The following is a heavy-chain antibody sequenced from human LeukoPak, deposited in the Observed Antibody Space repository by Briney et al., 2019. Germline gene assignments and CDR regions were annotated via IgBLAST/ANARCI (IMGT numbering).Heavy chain of an antibody. J-gene: IGHJ5*02. CDR2: ITFSGRTI. CDR1: GFSFSDYH. V-gene: IGHV3-11*01. CDR3: VRLGSSWPNWFDP. D-gene: IGHD6-13*01. Sequence: GGSLRLSCAASGFSFSDYHMIWIRQPPGKGLEWVSYITFSGRTIHYADSVKGRFTISRDNARSSLYLQMNSLRAEDTAVYYCVRLGSSWPNWFDPWGQGTLVTVSS.